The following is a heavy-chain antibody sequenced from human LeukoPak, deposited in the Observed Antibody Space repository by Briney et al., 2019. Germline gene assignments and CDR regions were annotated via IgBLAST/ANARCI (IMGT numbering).Heavy chain of an antibody. V-gene: IGHV3-23*01. CDR1: GFTFSSYA. J-gene: IGHJ6*02. Sequence: PGGSLTLPCAASGFTFSSYAMSWLRQAPGKGREWLTSISGSGGSTYYADSVKRRFTISRDNSKNTMYLQMNSLRAEDTAVYYCAKEYSSPNSYYYYCGMDVWGQGTTVTVSS. CDR2: ISGSGGST. D-gene: IGHD6-13*01. CDR3: AKEYSSPNSYYYYCGMDV.